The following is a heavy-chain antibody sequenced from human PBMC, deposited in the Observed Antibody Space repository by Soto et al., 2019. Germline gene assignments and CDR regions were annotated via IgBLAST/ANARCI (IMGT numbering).Heavy chain of an antibody. CDR1: GFTFSSYR. J-gene: IGHJ4*02. V-gene: IGHV3-21*01. CDR3: ARGSSSGSYNFYY. Sequence: PGGSLRLSCVASGFTFSSYRIYWVRQAPGKGLGWISCISGGSSFLFYADSVKGRFTISRDNAKNSLYLQMNSLRVEDTAVYYCARGSSSGSYNFYYWGQGSLLTVSS. CDR2: ISGGSSFL. D-gene: IGHD6-19*01.